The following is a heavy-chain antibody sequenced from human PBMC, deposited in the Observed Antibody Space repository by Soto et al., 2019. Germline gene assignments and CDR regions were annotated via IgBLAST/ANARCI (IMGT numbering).Heavy chain of an antibody. V-gene: IGHV4-34*01. CDR2: INHNGST. D-gene: IGHD3-10*01. CDR3: ARGRGRLRFGELLVSDY. J-gene: IGHJ4*02. Sequence: QVQLQQWGAGLLKPSETLSLTCAVYGGSFSGYYWSWIRQPPGKGLEWIGEINHNGSTNYNPSLKSRVTISVDTSKNQFSLKLSSVTAADTAVYYCARGRGRLRFGELLVSDYWGQGTLVTVSS. CDR1: GGSFSGYY.